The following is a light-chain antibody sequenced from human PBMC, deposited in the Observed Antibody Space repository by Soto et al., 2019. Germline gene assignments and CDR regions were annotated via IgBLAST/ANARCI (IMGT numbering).Light chain of an antibody. CDR3: QQYGVSPLMFT. CDR2: GAS. CDR1: QSVSNNY. J-gene: IGKJ2*01. Sequence: EIVLVQSPGTLSLSPGERATNSCRASQSVSNNYLAWYQQKPGQAPRLLIYGASSRATGVPDRFSGSGTGTDFSLTITRLEPEDFAVYYCQQYGVSPLMFTFGQGTKVGVK. V-gene: IGKV3-20*01.